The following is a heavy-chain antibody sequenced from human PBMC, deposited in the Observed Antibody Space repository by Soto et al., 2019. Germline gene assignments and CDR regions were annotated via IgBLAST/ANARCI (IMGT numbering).Heavy chain of an antibody. Sequence: QVQLVESGGGVVQPGRFLRLSCAASGFTFSSYAMHWVRQAPGKGLEWVAVISYDGSNKYYADSVKGRFTISRDNSKNTLYLQMNSLRDEDTAVYYCARDYYRFNSGYGFSMDVWGQGTTVTVSS. CDR1: GFTFSSYA. CDR3: ARDYYRFNSGYGFSMDV. V-gene: IGHV3-30-3*01. CDR2: ISYDGSNK. J-gene: IGHJ6*02. D-gene: IGHD5-12*01.